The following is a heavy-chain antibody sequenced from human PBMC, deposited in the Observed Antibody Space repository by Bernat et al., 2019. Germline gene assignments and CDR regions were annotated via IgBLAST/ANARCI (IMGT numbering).Heavy chain of an antibody. CDR2: ISYDGSNK. Sequence: QVQLVESGGGVVQPGRSLRLSCAASGFTFSSYAMHWVRQAPGKGLEWVAVISYDGSNKYYADSVKGRFTISRDNSKNTLYLQMNSLRAEDTAVYYFAGPPPGLHIVIGAFDIWGQGTMVTVSS. J-gene: IGHJ3*02. D-gene: IGHD3-10*01. CDR1: GFTFSSYA. CDR3: AGPPPGLHIVIGAFDI. V-gene: IGHV3-30-3*01.